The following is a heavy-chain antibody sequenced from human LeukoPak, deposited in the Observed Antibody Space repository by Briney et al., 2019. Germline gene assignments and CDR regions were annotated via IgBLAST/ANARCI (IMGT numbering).Heavy chain of an antibody. CDR2: IYYSGST. D-gene: IGHD3-10*01. V-gene: IGHV4-30-4*08. Sequence: SQTLSLTCTVSGGSISSGDYYWSWIRQPPGKGLEWIGYIYYSGSTYYNPSLKSRVTISVDTSKNQFSLKLSSVTAADTAVYYCAREDMVRGVIIDYWGQGTLVTVSS. CDR3: AREDMVRGVIIDY. CDR1: GGSISSGDYY. J-gene: IGHJ4*02.